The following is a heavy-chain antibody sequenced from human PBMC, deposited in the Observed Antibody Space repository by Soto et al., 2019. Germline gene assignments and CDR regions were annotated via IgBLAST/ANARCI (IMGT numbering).Heavy chain of an antibody. V-gene: IGHV4-59*08. D-gene: IGHD2-8*01. Sequence: PSETLSLTCTVSGGSISSYYWSWIRQPPGKGLEWIGYIYYSGSTYYNPSLKSRVTISVDTSKNQFSLKLSSVTAADTAVYYCATRQGDCTNGVCSYYYYYGMDVWGQGTTVTVSS. CDR1: GGSISSYY. CDR3: ATRQGDCTNGVCSYYYYYGMDV. CDR2: IYYSGST. J-gene: IGHJ6*02.